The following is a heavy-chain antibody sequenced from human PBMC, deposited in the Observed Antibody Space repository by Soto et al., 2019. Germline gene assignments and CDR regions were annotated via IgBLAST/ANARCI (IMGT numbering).Heavy chain of an antibody. Sequence: QVQLQQWGAGLLKPSETLSLTCAVYGGSFSGYYWSWIRQPPGKGLEWIGEINHSGSTNYNPSLKSRVTISVDTSNNQFSLKLSSVSAADTAVDYCARLGGDGYISDYWVQGTLVTVSS. CDR1: GGSFSGYY. D-gene: IGHD3-16*01. CDR3: ARLGGDGYISDY. V-gene: IGHV4-34*01. CDR2: INHSGST. J-gene: IGHJ4*02.